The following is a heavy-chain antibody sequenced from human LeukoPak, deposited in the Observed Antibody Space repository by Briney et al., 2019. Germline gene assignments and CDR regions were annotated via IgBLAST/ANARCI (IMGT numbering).Heavy chain of an antibody. CDR3: ARDRGAPGGN. CDR1: GGSISNYY. J-gene: IGHJ4*02. V-gene: IGHV3-53*01. CDR2: IYPGGNT. Sequence: ETLSLTCTVSGGSISNYYWGWIRQAPGKGLEWVSVIYPGGNTYYADSVKGRFIISRDISKNTLYLQMNSLRAEDTAVYYCARDRGAPGGNWGQGTLVTVSS. D-gene: IGHD3-16*01.